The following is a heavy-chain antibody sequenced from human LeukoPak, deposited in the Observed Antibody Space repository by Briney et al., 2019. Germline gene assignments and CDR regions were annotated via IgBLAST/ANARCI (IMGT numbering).Heavy chain of an antibody. Sequence: SETLSLTCAVYGGSFSGYYWSWIRQHPGKGLEWIGYIYYSGSTYYNPSLKSRVTISVDTSKNQFSLKLSSVTAADTAVYYCATSTYYYDSSGPPLYYYYGMDVWGQGTTVTVSS. J-gene: IGHJ6*02. D-gene: IGHD3-22*01. CDR2: IYYSGST. CDR1: GGSFSGYY. V-gene: IGHV4-31*11. CDR3: ATSTYYYDSSGPPLYYYYGMDV.